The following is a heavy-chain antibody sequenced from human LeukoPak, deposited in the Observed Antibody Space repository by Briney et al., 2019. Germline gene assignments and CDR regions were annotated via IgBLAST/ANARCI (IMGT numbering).Heavy chain of an antibody. CDR3: ARELGYCSSTTCPLYHY. CDR1: GFTFSSYS. CDR2: ISSSSSYI. J-gene: IGHJ4*02. Sequence: GGSLRLSCAASGFTFSSYSMNWVRQAPGKGLEWVSSISSSSSYIYYADSVKGRFTISRDNAKNSLYLQMNSLRAEDTAVYYCARELGYCSSTTCPLYHYWGQGTLVTVSS. V-gene: IGHV3-21*01. D-gene: IGHD2-2*01.